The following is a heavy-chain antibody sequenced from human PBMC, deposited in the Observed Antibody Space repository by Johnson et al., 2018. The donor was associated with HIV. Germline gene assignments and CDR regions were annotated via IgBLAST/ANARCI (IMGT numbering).Heavy chain of an antibody. CDR1: GFTFSSYA. V-gene: IGHV3-30*04. CDR2: ISYDGSNK. Sequence: QVQLVESGGGVVQPGRSLRLSCAASGFTFSSYAIHWVRQAPGEGLEWVAVISYDGSNKYYADSVKGRFTISRDNSKNTLYPQMNSLRAEDTAVYYCARDASGYEEWAFDIWGQGTMVTVSS. D-gene: IGHD5-12*01. CDR3: ARDASGYEEWAFDI. J-gene: IGHJ3*02.